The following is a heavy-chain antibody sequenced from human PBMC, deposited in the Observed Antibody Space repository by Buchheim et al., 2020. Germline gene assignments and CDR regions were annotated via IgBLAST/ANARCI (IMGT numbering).Heavy chain of an antibody. D-gene: IGHD3-22*01. CDR2: ISHSGST. J-gene: IGHJ4*02. CDR3: ARSGDYYDSSGYKNFDY. CDR1: GASFSDYY. V-gene: IGHV4-34*02. Sequence: QVQLQQWGAGLLKPSETLSLSCTVYGASFSDYYWSWIRQPPGKGLEWIGEISHSGSTNYNPSLKSRVTISVDTSKNQFSLRLTSVTAADTAVYYCARSGDYYDSSGYKNFDYWGQGTL.